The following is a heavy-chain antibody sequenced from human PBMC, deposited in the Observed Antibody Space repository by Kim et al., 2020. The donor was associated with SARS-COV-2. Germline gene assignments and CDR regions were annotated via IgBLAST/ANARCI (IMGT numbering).Heavy chain of an antibody. CDR2: ISYDGSNK. V-gene: IGHV3-30-3*01. D-gene: IGHD6-6*01. CDR1: GFTFSSYA. CDR3: ARGPHSSLDFDY. Sequence: GGSLRLSCAASGFTFSSYAMHWVRQAPGKGLEWVAVISYDGSNKYYADSVKGRFTISRDNSKNTLYLQMNSLRAEDTAVYYCARGPHSSLDFDYWGQGTLVTVSS. J-gene: IGHJ4*02.